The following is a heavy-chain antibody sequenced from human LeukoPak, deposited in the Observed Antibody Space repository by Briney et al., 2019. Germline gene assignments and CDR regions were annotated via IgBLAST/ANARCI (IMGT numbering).Heavy chain of an antibody. V-gene: IGHV3-21*01. Sequence: GGSLRLSSASSGFTFTSYIMNWGRKAPRNRLGWGSSIGSSSISRYYAASLNGRFTISRDNATNSLYLQMNSLRAEDTAVYSCARDKTRGLRYGYSNSWNYFDYWGQGTLVTVSS. CDR2: IGSSSISR. J-gene: IGHJ4*02. CDR3: ARDKTRGLRYGYSNSWNYFDY. CDR1: GFTFTSYI. D-gene: IGHD5-12*01.